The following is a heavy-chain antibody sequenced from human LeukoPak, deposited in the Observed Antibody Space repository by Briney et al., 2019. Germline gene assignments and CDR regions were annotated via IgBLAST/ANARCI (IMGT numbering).Heavy chain of an antibody. CDR2: ISSSGSTI. J-gene: IGHJ4*02. CDR1: GFTFSDYY. D-gene: IGHD6-19*01. CDR3: ARTRSPSSGWFDY. Sequence: TGGSLRLSCAASGFTFSDYYMSWIRQAPGKGLEWVSYISSSGSTIYCADSVKGRFTISRDNAKNSLYLQMNSLRAEDTAVYYCARTRSPSSGWFDYWGQGTLVTVSS. V-gene: IGHV3-11*01.